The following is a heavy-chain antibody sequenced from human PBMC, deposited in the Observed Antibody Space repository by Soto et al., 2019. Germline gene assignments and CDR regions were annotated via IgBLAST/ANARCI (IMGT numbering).Heavy chain of an antibody. J-gene: IGHJ4*02. Sequence: PGGSLRLSCAASGFTFSSYSMNWVRQAPGKGLEWVSSISSSSSYIYYADSVKGRFTISRDNAKNSLYLQMNSLRAEDTAVYYCARVLPWTAFGEVFDCWGQGTLVTVSS. V-gene: IGHV3-21*01. CDR2: ISSSSSYI. D-gene: IGHD3-10*01. CDR3: ARVLPWTAFGEVFDC. CDR1: GFTFSSYS.